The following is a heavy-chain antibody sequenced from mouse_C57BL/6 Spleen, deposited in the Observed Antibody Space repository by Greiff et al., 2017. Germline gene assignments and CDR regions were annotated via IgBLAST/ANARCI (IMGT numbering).Heavy chain of an antibody. CDR3: ARADDGYYFDY. J-gene: IGHJ2*01. CDR1: GYTFTDYY. V-gene: IGHV1-26*01. D-gene: IGHD2-3*01. Sequence: EVQLQQSGPELVKPGASVKISCKASGYTFTDYYMNWVKQSHGKSLEWIGDINPNNGGTSYNQKFKGKATLTVEKSSSTAYMELRSLTSEDSAVYYCARADDGYYFDYWGQGTTLTVSS. CDR2: INPNNGGT.